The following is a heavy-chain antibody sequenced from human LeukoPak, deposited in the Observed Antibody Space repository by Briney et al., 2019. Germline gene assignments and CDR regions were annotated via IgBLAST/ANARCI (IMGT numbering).Heavy chain of an antibody. D-gene: IGHD3-10*01. CDR3: ARDRAGSGVGVDY. CDR2: ISYDGSNK. Sequence: GGSLRLSCAASGFTFSSYAMHWVRQAPGKGLEWVAVISYDGSNKYYADSVKGRFTISRDNSKNTLYLQMNSLRAEDTAVYYCARDRAGSGVGVDYWGQGTLVTVSS. CDR1: GFTFSSYA. V-gene: IGHV3-30-3*01. J-gene: IGHJ4*02.